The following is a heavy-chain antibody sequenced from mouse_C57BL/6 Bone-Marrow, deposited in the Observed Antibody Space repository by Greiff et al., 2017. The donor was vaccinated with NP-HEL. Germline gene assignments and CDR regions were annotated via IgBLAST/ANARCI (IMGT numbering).Heavy chain of an antibody. D-gene: IGHD2-10*02. V-gene: IGHV5-4*03. CDR1: GFTFSSYA. CDR3: ARGPPSPFYAMDY. J-gene: IGHJ4*01. CDR2: ISDGGSYT. Sequence: EVKVVESGGGLAKPGGSLKLSCAASGFTFSSYAMSWVRQTPEKRLEWVATISDGGSYTYYPDNVKGRFTISRDNAKNNLYLQMSHLKSEDTAMYYCARGPPSPFYAMDYWGQGTSVTVSS.